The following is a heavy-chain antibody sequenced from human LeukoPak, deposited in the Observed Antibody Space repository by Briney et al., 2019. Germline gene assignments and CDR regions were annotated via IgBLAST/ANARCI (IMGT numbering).Heavy chain of an antibody. V-gene: IGHV3-23*01. Sequence: GGSLRLSCAASGFTFSSYAMSWVRQAPGKGLEWVSVISGSGGTTYYADSVKGRFTISRDNSKNTLYLQMNSLRVEDTAEYYCAKGAPYCSSTSCSAFDMWGQGTMVTVSS. D-gene: IGHD2-2*01. CDR3: AKGAPYCSSTSCSAFDM. J-gene: IGHJ3*02. CDR2: ISGSGGTT. CDR1: GFTFSSYA.